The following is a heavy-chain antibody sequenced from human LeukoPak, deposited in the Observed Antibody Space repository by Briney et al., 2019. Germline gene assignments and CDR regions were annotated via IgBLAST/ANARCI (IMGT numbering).Heavy chain of an antibody. V-gene: IGHV3-21*01. D-gene: IGHD5-12*01. CDR2: ITSSGSYR. J-gene: IGHJ4*02. CDR1: GFTFSRHA. CDR3: ASENIVGTSGALFDY. Sequence: GGSLRLACAASGFTFSRHAMNWVRQAPGKGLEWVSSITSSGSYRYHSDSVKGRFTISRDNAKNSLYLQMNSLRGEDTAVYYCASENIVGTSGALFDYWGQGTLVTVSS.